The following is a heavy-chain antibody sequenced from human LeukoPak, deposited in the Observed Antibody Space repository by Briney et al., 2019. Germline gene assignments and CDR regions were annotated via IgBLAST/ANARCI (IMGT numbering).Heavy chain of an antibody. Sequence: PSETLSLTCTVSGGPISSYYWSWIRQPPGKGLEWIGYIYYSGSTNYNPSLKGRVTISVDTSKNQFSLKLSSVTAADTAVYYCARALPYYYYYMDVWGKGTTVTVSS. CDR2: IYYSGST. CDR3: ARALPYYYYYMDV. J-gene: IGHJ6*03. V-gene: IGHV4-59*01. CDR1: GGPISSYY.